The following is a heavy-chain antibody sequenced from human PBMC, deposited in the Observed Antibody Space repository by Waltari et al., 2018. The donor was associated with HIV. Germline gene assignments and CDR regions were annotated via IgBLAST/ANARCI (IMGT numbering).Heavy chain of an antibody. J-gene: IGHJ4*02. CDR2: IWYDGENK. Sequence: QVQLVESGGGVVQPGRSLRLSCAASGFTFSNFAIPWVRQAPGKGLEWVAVIWYDGENKYYADSVKGRFTISRDNSKNTLYLQMNSLRVEDTDVYYCARGGYYYDISGYYHYWGQGTLVTVSS. CDR3: ARGGYYYDISGYYHY. CDR1: GFTFSNFA. V-gene: IGHV3-33*01. D-gene: IGHD3-22*01.